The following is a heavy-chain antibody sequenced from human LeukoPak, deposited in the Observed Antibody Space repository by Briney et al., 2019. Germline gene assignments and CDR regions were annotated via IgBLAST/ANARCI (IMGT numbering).Heavy chain of an antibody. CDR1: GFTFSSYS. CDR3: ARDGSGSYYKEYYFDY. J-gene: IGHJ4*02. V-gene: IGHV3-21*01. CDR2: ISSSSSYI. Sequence: GGSLRLSCAASGFTFSSYSMNWVRQAPGKGLEWVSSISSSSSYIYYADSVKGRFTISRDNAKNSLYLQMNSLRAEDTAVYYCARDGSGSYYKEYYFDYWGQGTLVTVSS. D-gene: IGHD3-10*01.